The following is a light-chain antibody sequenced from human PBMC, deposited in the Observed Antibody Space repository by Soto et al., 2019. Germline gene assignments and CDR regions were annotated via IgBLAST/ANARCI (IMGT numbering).Light chain of an antibody. CDR1: SSDVGGYNY. CDR2: EVT. V-gene: IGLV2-8*01. J-gene: IGLJ2*01. CDR3: SSFAGGGNPVL. Sequence: QSVLTQPPSASGSLGQSVTISCTGTSSDVGGYNYVSWHQQHPGKAPKVMIYEVTKRPPGVPDRFSGSKSGNTASLTVSGFQAADEADYYCSSFAGGGNPVLLGGGTQLTVL.